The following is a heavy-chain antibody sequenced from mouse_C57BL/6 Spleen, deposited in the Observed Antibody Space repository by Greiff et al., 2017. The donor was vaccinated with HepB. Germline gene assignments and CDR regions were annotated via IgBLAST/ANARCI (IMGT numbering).Heavy chain of an antibody. V-gene: IGHV1-81*01. D-gene: IGHD1-1*01. Sequence: QVQLQQSGAELARPGASVKLSCKASGYTFTSYGISWVKQRTGQGLEWIGEIYPRSGNTYYNEKFKGKATLTADKSSSTAYMELRSLTSEDSAVYFCASPIYYYGSSYGFAYWGQGTLVTVSA. CDR2: IYPRSGNT. CDR1: GYTFTSYG. J-gene: IGHJ3*01. CDR3: ASPIYYYGSSYGFAY.